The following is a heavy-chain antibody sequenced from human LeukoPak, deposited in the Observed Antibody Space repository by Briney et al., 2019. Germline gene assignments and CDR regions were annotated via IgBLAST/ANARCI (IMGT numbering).Heavy chain of an antibody. CDR2: IKAKTDGGTA. CDR1: GFTFSNTW. CDR3: VWSSTWDKRFYLDQ. V-gene: IGHV3-15*01. Sequence: GGSLRLSCAASGFTFSNTWMSWVRQAPGKGLEWVGRIKAKTDGGTADYATPVKGRFTISRDDSRDTLYLQMNSLKTEYTAVYYCVWSSTWDKRFYLDQWGQGTLVTVSS. D-gene: IGHD6-6*01. J-gene: IGHJ4*02.